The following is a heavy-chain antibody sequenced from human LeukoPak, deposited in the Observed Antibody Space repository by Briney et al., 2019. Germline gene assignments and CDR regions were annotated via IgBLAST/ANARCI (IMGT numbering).Heavy chain of an antibody. V-gene: IGHV4-30-2*06. CDR3: ARANRIVRGIIVTPDGFDI. Sequence: SETLSLTCAVSGGSISSGGYSWSWIPQSPVKGLEWIGYIYHGGSTFYNPSLKSRVTISVDKSKNQFSLKLNSVTAADTAVYYCARANRIVRGIIVTPDGFDIWGQGTVVTVSS. CDR2: IYHGGST. D-gene: IGHD3-10*02. J-gene: IGHJ3*02. CDR1: GGSISSGGYS.